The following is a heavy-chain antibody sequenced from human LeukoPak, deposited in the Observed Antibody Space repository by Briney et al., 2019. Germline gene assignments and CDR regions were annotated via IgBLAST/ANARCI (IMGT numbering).Heavy chain of an antibody. Sequence: GGSLRLSCAASGFTVSHTYMSWVRQAPGKGLEWVSGISGSGANTYYADSVKGRFTIARDNSKNTLYLQMNSLRAEDTAVYYCAKVAVITFYYYYYYMDVWGKGTTVTISS. V-gene: IGHV3-23*01. D-gene: IGHD3-22*01. CDR1: GFTVSHTY. CDR3: AKVAVITFYYYYYYMDV. CDR2: ISGSGANT. J-gene: IGHJ6*03.